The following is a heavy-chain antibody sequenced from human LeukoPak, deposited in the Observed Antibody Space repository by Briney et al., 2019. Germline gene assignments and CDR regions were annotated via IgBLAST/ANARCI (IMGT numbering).Heavy chain of an antibody. Sequence: RASVKVSCNASGYTFTSYYMHWVRQAPGQGLEWMGLINPTGGSTAYAQKFQGRVTMTRDMSTSTDYMELSSLRSEDTAIYYCARDNSVGDNAWWFDPWGQGTLVTVSS. J-gene: IGHJ5*02. CDR2: INPTGGST. V-gene: IGHV1-46*01. CDR3: ARDNSVGDNAWWFDP. CDR1: GYTFTSYY. D-gene: IGHD1-26*01.